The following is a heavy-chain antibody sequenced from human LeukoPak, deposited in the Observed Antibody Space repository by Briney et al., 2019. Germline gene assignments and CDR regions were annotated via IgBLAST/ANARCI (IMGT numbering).Heavy chain of an antibody. J-gene: IGHJ4*02. Sequence: GGSLRLSCAASGFTVSSNYMNWVRQAPGKGLEWVSVIYGGGNIYYADSVKGRFTISRDNSKNTLYLQMNSLRAEDTADYYCARGAGYNYPYYFDYWGQGTLVTVSS. CDR3: ARGAGYNYPYYFDY. CDR1: GFTVSSNY. D-gene: IGHD5-24*01. V-gene: IGHV3-53*01. CDR2: IYGGGNI.